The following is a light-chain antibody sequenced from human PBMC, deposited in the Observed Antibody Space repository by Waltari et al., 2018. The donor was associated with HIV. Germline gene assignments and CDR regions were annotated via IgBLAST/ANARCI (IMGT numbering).Light chain of an antibody. CDR1: SSDVGGYNY. J-gene: IGLJ2*01. V-gene: IGLV2-14*01. CDR3: SSSTSSSKGV. CDR2: DVS. Sequence: QSALTQTASVSGPPGQSITISCTGTSSDVGGYNYVSWYQQHPGKAPKLMIYDVSNLPSGVSNLVSGSKSFNSSSLTISGLHAKDHADHYRSSSTSSSKGVFGGETKWTVL.